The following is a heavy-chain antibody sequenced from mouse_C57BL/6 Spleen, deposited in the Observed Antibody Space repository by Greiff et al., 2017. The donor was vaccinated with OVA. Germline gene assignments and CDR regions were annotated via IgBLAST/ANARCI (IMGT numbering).Heavy chain of an antibody. D-gene: IGHD2-4*01. CDR1: GFSLTSYG. CDR2: IWSGGST. CDR3: ARNWAYYDYDGYFDV. J-gene: IGHJ1*03. Sequence: VKLMESGPGLVQPSQSLSITCTVSGFSLTSYGVHWVRQSPGKGLEWLGVIWSGGSTDYNAAFISRLSISKDNSKSQVFFKMNSLQADDTAIYYCARNWAYYDYDGYFDVWGTGTTVTVSS. V-gene: IGHV2-2*01.